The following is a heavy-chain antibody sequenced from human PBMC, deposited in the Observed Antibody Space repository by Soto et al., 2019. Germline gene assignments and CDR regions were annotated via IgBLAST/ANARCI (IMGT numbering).Heavy chain of an antibody. J-gene: IGHJ6*01. CDR3: VRIHHSTKSYYPKSYGMEV. D-gene: IGHD3-10*01. CDR2: IYPADSDT. Sequence: PVESLKISFKCSGYSFPSQWIFCVLQTPGKGLDCMGSIYPADSDTRYSPSFQCQVIISADKSIRNAYLEWSSLKASDRATYYCVRIHHSTKSYYPKSYGMEVRGQGTTV. V-gene: IGHV5-51*01. CDR1: GYSFPSQW.